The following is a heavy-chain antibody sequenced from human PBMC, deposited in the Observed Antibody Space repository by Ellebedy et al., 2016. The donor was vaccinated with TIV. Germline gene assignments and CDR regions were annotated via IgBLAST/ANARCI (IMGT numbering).Heavy chain of an antibody. D-gene: IGHD2-2*01. CDR2: MSGCGGCT. J-gene: IGHJ4*02. CDR3: DRNTQFRSPSCLDY. CDR1: GFTFSSYA. V-gene: IGHV3-23*01. Sequence: PGGSLRLSCAASGFTFSSYAMSWVRQAPGKGLEWVSGMSGCGGCTYNANSVKGRFTISRDNSKNTIYLQMNSLRADDTAVYYCDRNTQFRSPSCLDYWGQGTLVTVSS.